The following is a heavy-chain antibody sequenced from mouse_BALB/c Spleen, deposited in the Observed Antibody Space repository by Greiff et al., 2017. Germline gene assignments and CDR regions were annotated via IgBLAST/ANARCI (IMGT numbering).Heavy chain of an antibody. J-gene: IGHJ4*01. D-gene: IGHD2-14*01. CDR2: ILPGSGST. Sequence: VQLQESGAELMKPGASVKISCKATGYTFSSYWIEWVKQRPGHGLEWIGEILPGSGSTNYNEKFKGKATFTADTSSNTAYMQLSSLTSEDADVYYCARRSYRYYAMDYWGQGTSVTVSS. V-gene: IGHV1-9*01. CDR1: GYTFSSYW. CDR3: ARRSYRYYAMDY.